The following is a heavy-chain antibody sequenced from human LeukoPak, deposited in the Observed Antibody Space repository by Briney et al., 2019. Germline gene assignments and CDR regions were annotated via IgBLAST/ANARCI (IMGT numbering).Heavy chain of an antibody. CDR3: ARDNDSSGYYADY. CDR2: INPNSGGT. CDR1: GYTFTGYY. D-gene: IGHD3-22*01. J-gene: IGHJ4*02. V-gene: IGHV1-2*02. Sequence: APVKVSCKASGYTFTGYYMHWVRQAPGQGLEGMGWINPNSGGTNYAQKFQGRVTMTRDTSISTAYMELSRLRSDDTAVYYCARDNDSSGYYADYWGQGTLVTVSS.